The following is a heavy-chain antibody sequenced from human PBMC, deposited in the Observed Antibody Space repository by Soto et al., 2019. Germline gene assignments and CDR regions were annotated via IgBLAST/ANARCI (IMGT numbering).Heavy chain of an antibody. Sequence: GSLRLSCAASGLIFSDYAMSWVRQAPGKGLECVACISGSGDKTFYADSVKGRFTISRDNSKNTVSLHMNSLRVGDTAVYFCAKDRFGIVGPVDYWGPGTLVTVSS. D-gene: IGHD1-26*01. V-gene: IGHV3-23*01. CDR2: ISGSGDKT. CDR1: GLIFSDYA. CDR3: AKDRFGIVGPVDY. J-gene: IGHJ4*02.